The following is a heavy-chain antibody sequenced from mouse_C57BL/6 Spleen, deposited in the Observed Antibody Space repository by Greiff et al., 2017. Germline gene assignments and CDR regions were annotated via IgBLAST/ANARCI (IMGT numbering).Heavy chain of an antibody. D-gene: IGHD4-1*02. CDR2: INPGSGVT. Sequence: VKLQQSGAELVRPGTSVKVSCKASGYAFTNYLIEWVQQRPGPGLEWIGVINPGSGVTNYTEKFTGKATLTADKSSSTAYMQLSSLTSEDSAVYCCAREGQLDGGYFDYWGQGTTLTVSS. CDR1: GYAFTNYL. V-gene: IGHV1-54*01. J-gene: IGHJ2*01. CDR3: AREGQLDGGYFDY.